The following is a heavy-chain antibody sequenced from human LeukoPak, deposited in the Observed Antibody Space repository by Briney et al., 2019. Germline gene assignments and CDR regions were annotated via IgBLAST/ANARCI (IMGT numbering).Heavy chain of an antibody. CDR3: AREHDTLTGMSFDS. CDR1: GYTFSTFA. D-gene: IGHD3-9*01. CDR2: INAGNGNT. Sequence: ASVKVSCEASGYTFSTFAIHWVRQAPGQRLEWMGWINAGNGNTKYSQKFQGRVTISRDTSASTVYMELSSLRSEDTAVYYCAREHDTLTGMSFDSWGQGTLVTVSS. V-gene: IGHV1-3*01. J-gene: IGHJ4*02.